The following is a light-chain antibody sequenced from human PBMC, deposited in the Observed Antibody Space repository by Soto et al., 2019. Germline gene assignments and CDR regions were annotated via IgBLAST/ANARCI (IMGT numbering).Light chain of an antibody. V-gene: IGKV1-12*01. CDR3: QQHYNLPPCT. CDR1: QGIGTW. Sequence: DIQMTQSPSSVSASVRDRVTITCRASQGIGTWLAWYQQKPGKAPKVLIYGASTLQDGVPSRFSGSGSGTDFTLSIISLHPEDYAIYYCQQHYNLPPCTFGQGTKVEI. J-gene: IGKJ1*01. CDR2: GAS.